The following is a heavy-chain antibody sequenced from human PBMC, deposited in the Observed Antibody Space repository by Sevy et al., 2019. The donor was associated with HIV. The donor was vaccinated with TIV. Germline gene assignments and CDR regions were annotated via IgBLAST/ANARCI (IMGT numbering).Heavy chain of an antibody. CDR3: ARVPRGYCSGGSCYG. CDR1: GGSISSSSYY. V-gene: IGHV4-39*01. J-gene: IGHJ4*02. Sequence: SETLSLTCTVSGGSISSSSYYWGWIRQPPGKGLEWIGSFYYSGSTYYNPSLKSRVTISVDTSKNQFSLKLSSVTAADTAVYYCARVPRGYCSGGSCYGWGQGTLVTVSS. CDR2: FYYSGST. D-gene: IGHD2-15*01.